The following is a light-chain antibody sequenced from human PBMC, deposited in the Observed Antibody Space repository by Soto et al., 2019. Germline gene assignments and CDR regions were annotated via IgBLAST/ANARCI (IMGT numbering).Light chain of an antibody. CDR1: NIGSKS. J-gene: IGLJ2*01. Sequence: SYEMTQPPSVSVAPGRTARMTCGGNNIGSKSGHWYQQKPGQAPVLVVYDDSDRPSGIPERFSGSNSGNTAPLTISRVEAGDEADYYCQVWDSSSDHVVFGGGTKLTVL. CDR2: DDS. CDR3: QVWDSSSDHVV. V-gene: IGLV3-21*02.